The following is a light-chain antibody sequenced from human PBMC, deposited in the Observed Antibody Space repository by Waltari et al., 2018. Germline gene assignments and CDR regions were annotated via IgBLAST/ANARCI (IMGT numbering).Light chain of an antibody. CDR3: CSYAGTTNWV. V-gene: IGLV2-23*02. CDR1: SDDFGGYNP. CDR2: EVH. Sequence: QSALTQPASVSGSPGQSITISCTGTSDDFGGYNPLAWYQQSSGKAPKLIIYEVHKRPSGVSNRFSASRSGNTASLTISGLQSEDEANYYCCSYAGTTNWVFGGGTKLTVL. J-gene: IGLJ3*02.